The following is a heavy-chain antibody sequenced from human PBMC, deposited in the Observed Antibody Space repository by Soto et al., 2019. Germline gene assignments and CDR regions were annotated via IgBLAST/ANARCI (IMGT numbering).Heavy chain of an antibody. CDR1: GFTFSSYS. CDR2: ISSSSSTI. V-gene: IGHV3-48*01. CDR3: ARDYPHYYYYYMDV. J-gene: IGHJ6*03. Sequence: EVQLVESGGGLVQPGGSLRLSCAASGFTFSSYSMNWVRQAPGKGLEWVSYISSSSSTIYYADSVKGRFTISRDNAKDSLQLQMNSLRAEDSAVYYWARDYPHYYYYYMDVWGKGTTVTVSS.